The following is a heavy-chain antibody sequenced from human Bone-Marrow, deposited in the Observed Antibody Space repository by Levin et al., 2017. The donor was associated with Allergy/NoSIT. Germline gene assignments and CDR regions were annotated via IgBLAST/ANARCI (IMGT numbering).Heavy chain of an antibody. CDR3: ARDWLVVAATLGDYYGMDV. J-gene: IGHJ6*02. V-gene: IGHV1-18*01. CDR2: ISAYNGNT. D-gene: IGHD2-15*01. CDR1: GYTFTSYG. Sequence: GESLKISCKASGYTFTSYGISWVRQAPGQGLEWMGWISAYNGNTNYAQKLQGRVTMTTDTSTSTAYMELRSLRSDDTAVYYCARDWLVVAATLGDYYGMDVWGQGTTVTVSS.